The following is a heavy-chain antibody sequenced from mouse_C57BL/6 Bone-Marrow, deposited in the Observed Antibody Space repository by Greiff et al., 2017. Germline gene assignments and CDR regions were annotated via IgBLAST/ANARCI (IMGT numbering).Heavy chain of an antibody. CDR3: TTGCCLYAMGG. CDR2: IDPENGDT. CDR1: GFNIKDDY. J-gene: IGHJ4*01. D-gene: IGHD3-3*01. Sequence: VQLQQSGAELVRPGASVKLSCTASGFNIKDDYMHWVKQRPEQGLEWIGWIDPENGDTEYASKFQGKATITADTSSNTAYLRLSSLTSEDTAVDYCTTGCCLYAMGGWGQGTSVTVSS. V-gene: IGHV14-4*01.